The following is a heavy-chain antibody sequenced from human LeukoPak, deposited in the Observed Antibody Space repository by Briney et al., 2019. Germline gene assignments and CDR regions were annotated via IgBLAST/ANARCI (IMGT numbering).Heavy chain of an antibody. CDR1: GFTFSNAW. Sequence: GGSLRLSCAASGFTFSNAWMSWVRQAPGKGLEWVGRIKSKTDGGTTDYAAPVKGRFTISRDNAKNSLYLQMNSLRAEDTAVYYCARVHDAFDIWGQGTMVTVSS. J-gene: IGHJ3*02. CDR2: IKSKTDGGTT. V-gene: IGHV3-15*01. CDR3: ARVHDAFDI.